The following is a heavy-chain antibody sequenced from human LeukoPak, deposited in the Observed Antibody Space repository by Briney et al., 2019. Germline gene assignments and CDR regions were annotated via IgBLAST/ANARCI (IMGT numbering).Heavy chain of an antibody. Sequence: SETLSLTCSVSGGSISSYYWSWIRQPPGKGLEWIGYIYYSGSTNYNPSLKSRVTISVDTSKNQFSLKLSSVTAADTAVYYCAGVFGVVIDNWFDPWGQGTLVTVSA. J-gene: IGHJ5*02. CDR1: GGSISSYY. V-gene: IGHV4-59*01. CDR3: AGVFGVVIDNWFDP. D-gene: IGHD3-3*01. CDR2: IYYSGST.